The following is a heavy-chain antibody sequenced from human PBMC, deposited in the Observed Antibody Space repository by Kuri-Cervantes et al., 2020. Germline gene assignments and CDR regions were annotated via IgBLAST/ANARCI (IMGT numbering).Heavy chain of an antibody. CDR3: VRTYYHDVYGYLDY. CDR2: ITPFNGNT. V-gene: IGHV1-45*02. CDR1: GYTFTYRY. Sequence: SVKVSCKASGYTFTYRYLHWVRQAPGQALEWMGWITPFNGNTNYAQKFQDRVTITRDRSMSTAYMELYSLRSEDTAVYYCVRTYYHDVYGYLDYWGQGTRVTVSS. D-gene: IGHD3-22*01. J-gene: IGHJ4*02.